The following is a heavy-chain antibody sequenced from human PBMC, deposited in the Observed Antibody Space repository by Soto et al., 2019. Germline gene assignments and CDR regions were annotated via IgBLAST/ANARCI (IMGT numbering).Heavy chain of an antibody. D-gene: IGHD3-22*01. Sequence: PGGSLRLSCAASGFTYSTYTMHWVRQAPGKGLEWVAVISYDGNNKFYADSVKGRFTISRDNTKQTLYLQMNSLRPDDTAVYYCAKDGPYDTTLGAFDIWGQGTMVTVSS. V-gene: IGHV3-30-3*01. CDR3: AKDGPYDTTLGAFDI. CDR2: ISYDGNNK. CDR1: GFTYSTYT. J-gene: IGHJ3*02.